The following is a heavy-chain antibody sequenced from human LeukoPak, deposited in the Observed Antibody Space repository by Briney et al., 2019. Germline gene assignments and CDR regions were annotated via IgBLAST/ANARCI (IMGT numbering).Heavy chain of an antibody. D-gene: IGHD2-15*01. Sequence: SETLSLTCTVSGGSIISSDYHWGWVCQPPGKGLEWIGTISYSVNTDYNPSLRSRVTISVDTSNNQFSLRLGSVTAADTAVYHCARHCCSGPAKRVFDIWGQGTMVTVSS. CDR3: ARHCCSGPAKRVFDI. CDR2: ISYSVNT. J-gene: IGHJ3*02. V-gene: IGHV4-39*01. CDR1: GGSIISSDYH.